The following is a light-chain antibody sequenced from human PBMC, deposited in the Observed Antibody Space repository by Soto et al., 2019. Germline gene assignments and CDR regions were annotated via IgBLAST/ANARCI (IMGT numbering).Light chain of an antibody. CDR1: QSIGRS. J-gene: IGKJ2*01. Sequence: DIQMTQSPSTLSASVGDRVTITCRASQSIGRSLAWYQQKPGKAPTLLIFKASTLESGVPSRFSGSGSGTEFTLTINSLQPDDFASYYCQQCDSSSYTFGQGAKLDIK. CDR2: KAS. CDR3: QQCDSSSYT. V-gene: IGKV1-5*03.